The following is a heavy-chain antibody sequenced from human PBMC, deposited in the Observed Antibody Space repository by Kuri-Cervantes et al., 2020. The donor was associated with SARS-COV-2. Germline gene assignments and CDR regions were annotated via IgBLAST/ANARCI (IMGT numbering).Heavy chain of an antibody. CDR2: VSYDESRK. V-gene: IGHV3-30*18. J-gene: IGHJ6*02. D-gene: IGHD3-10*01. CDR1: GFTFSSYG. Sequence: GGSLRLSCVASGFTFSSYGLHWVRQAPGKGLEWVALVSYDESRKYYSTSVKGRFTVSRDRSKNTLYLQMNSLRLEDSAVYYCGKDSGLGLEEVVGATGADMEAWGQGTTVTVSS. CDR3: GKDSGLGLEEVVGATGADMEA.